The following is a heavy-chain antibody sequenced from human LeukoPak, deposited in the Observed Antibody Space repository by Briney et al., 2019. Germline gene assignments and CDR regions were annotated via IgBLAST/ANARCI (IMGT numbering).Heavy chain of an antibody. CDR3: AREGRFQSFDY. V-gene: IGHV3-53*01. Sequence: SGGSLRLSCAASGFSVGSNYMSRVRQAPGKGLEWVSVIYTGGTTHYAESVMGRFTISRDDSHNTVHLHMSGLRAEDTAVYYCAREGRFQSFDYWGQGTLVAVSS. J-gene: IGHJ4*02. CDR2: IYTGGTT. CDR1: GFSVGSNY.